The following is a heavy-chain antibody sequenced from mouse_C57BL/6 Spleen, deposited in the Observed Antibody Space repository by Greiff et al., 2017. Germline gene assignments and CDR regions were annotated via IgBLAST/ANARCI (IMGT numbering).Heavy chain of an antibody. CDR3: ARGDYDAPAWFAY. Sequence: QVQLQQSGAELVKPGASVKLSCKASGYTFTSYWMQWVKQRPGQGLEWIGEIDPSDSYTNYNQKFKGKATLTVDTSSITAYMQLSSLTPEDSAVYYCARGDYDAPAWFAYWGQGTLVTVSA. J-gene: IGHJ3*01. V-gene: IGHV1-50*01. D-gene: IGHD2-3*01. CDR2: IDPSDSYT. CDR1: GYTFTSYW.